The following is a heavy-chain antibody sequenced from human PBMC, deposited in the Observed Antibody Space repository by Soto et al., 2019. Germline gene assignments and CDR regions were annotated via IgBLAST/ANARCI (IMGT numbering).Heavy chain of an antibody. CDR1: GFTFSSYA. J-gene: IGHJ3*02. D-gene: IGHD2-2*01. CDR3: AKSKSIVVVPAAMWDAFDI. Sequence: GGSLRLSCAASGFTFSSYAMSWVRQAPGKGLEWVSAISGSGGSTYYADSVKGRFTISRDNSKNTLYLQMNSLRAEDTAVYYCAKSKSIVVVPAAMWDAFDIWGQGTMVTVSS. CDR2: ISGSGGST. V-gene: IGHV3-23*01.